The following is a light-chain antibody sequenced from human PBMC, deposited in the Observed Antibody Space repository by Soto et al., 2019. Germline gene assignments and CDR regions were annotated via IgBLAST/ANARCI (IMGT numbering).Light chain of an antibody. Sequence: DIQLTQSPSFLSASVGDRVTITCRASQGISSYLAWYQQKPGKAPKLLIYAASTLQSGDPSRFSGSGSETEFTLTISSLQPEDFATYYCQQLNSYPLTFGGGTKVEIK. J-gene: IGKJ4*01. CDR2: AAS. CDR3: QQLNSYPLT. CDR1: QGISSY. V-gene: IGKV1-9*01.